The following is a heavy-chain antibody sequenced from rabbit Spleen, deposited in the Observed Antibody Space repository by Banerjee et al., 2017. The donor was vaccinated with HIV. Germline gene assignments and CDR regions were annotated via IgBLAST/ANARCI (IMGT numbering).Heavy chain of an antibody. Sequence: QSLEESGGDLVQPGASLTLTCTASGVSFSSSSYMCWVRQAPGKGLEWIACIDIGSSGFTYFATWAKGRFTISKTSSTTVTLQVTSLTVADTATYFCARNLENYAGSSYLDLWGPGTLVTVS. D-gene: IGHD8-1*01. CDR3: ARNLENYAGSSYLDL. V-gene: IGHV1S40*01. CDR2: IDIGSSGFT. J-gene: IGHJ4*01. CDR1: GVSFSSSSY.